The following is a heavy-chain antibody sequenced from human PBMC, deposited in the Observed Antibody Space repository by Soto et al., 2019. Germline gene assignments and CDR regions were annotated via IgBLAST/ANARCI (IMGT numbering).Heavy chain of an antibody. CDR2: IYYSGST. J-gene: IGHJ6*02. CDR3: ARDASIVTIFGSYYGMDV. CDR1: GGSISSGGYY. D-gene: IGHD3-3*01. V-gene: IGHV4-31*03. Sequence: PSETLSLTCTFSGGSISSGGYYWSWIRQHPGKGLEWIGYIYYSGSTYYNPSLKSRVTISVDTSKNQFSLKLSSVTAADTAVYYCARDASIVTIFGSYYGMDVWGQGTTVTVSS.